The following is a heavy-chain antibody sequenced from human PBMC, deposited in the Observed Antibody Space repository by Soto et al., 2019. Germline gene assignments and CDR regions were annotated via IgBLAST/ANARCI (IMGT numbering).Heavy chain of an antibody. D-gene: IGHD3-3*01. Sequence: ASVKVSCKASGGTFSSYTISWVRQAPGQGLEWMGRIIPILGIANYAQKFQGRVTITADKSTSTAYMELSSLRSEDTAVYYCASSIFGVVVGVYYYMDVWGKGTTVTVSS. V-gene: IGHV1-69*02. CDR2: IIPILGIA. CDR1: GGTFSSYT. J-gene: IGHJ6*03. CDR3: ASSIFGVVVGVYYYMDV.